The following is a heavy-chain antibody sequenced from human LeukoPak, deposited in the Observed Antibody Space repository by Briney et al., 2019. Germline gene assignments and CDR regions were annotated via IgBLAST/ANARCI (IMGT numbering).Heavy chain of an antibody. CDR3: ARTYYDSSGYSPIPSDY. V-gene: IGHV3-33*01. J-gene: IGHJ4*02. CDR2: IWYDGSNK. Sequence: GGSLRLSCAASGFTFSSYGMHWVRQAPGKGLEWVAVIWYDGSNKYYADSVKGRFTISRDNSKNTLYLQMNSLRAEDTAVYYCARTYYDSSGYSPIPSDYWGQGTLVTVSS. CDR1: GFTFSSYG. D-gene: IGHD3-22*01.